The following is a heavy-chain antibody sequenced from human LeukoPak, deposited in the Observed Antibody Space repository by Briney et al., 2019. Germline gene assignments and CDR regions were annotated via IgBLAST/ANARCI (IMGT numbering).Heavy chain of an antibody. J-gene: IGHJ1*01. Sequence: GGSLRLSCEASGFTFSRYWMHGVRQAPGKGLVWVSRIKSDGKTNYADSVKGRFTISRDNAKNTVSLQMNSLRADDTGVYYCARAPSEVGGYYPEYFRHWGQGTLVTVSS. D-gene: IGHD3-3*01. CDR1: GFTFSRYW. CDR2: IKSDGKT. V-gene: IGHV3-74*01. CDR3: ARAPSEVGGYYPEYFRH.